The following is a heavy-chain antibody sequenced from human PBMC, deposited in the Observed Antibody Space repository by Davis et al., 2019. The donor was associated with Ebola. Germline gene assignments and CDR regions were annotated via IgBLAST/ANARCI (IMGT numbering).Heavy chain of an antibody. CDR1: GGSISSGGYS. D-gene: IGHD3-22*01. Sequence: PSETLSLTCAVSGGSISSGGYSWSWIRQPPGKGLEWIGYIYHSGSTYYNPSLKSRVTIAVDRSKNQFSLKLSSVTAADTAVYYCARLSSGYYYFDYWGQGTLVTVSS. J-gene: IGHJ4*02. V-gene: IGHV4-30-2*01. CDR2: IYHSGST. CDR3: ARLSSGYYYFDY.